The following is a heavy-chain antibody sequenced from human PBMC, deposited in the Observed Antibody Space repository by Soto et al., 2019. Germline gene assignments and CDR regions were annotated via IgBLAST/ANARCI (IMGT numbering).Heavy chain of an antibody. CDR1: GYTFTGYY. Sequence: ASVKVSCKASGYTFTGYYMHWVRQAPGQGLEWMGWINPNSGGTNYAQKFQGWVTMTRDTSISTAYMELSRLRSDDTAVYYCARGSTIFGVVPSHYGMGVWGQGTTVTVSS. CDR2: INPNSGGT. D-gene: IGHD3-3*01. J-gene: IGHJ6*02. V-gene: IGHV1-2*04. CDR3: ARGSTIFGVVPSHYGMGV.